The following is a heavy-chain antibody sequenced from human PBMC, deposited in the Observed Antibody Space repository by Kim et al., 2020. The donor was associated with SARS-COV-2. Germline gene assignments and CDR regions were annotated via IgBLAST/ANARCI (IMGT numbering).Heavy chain of an antibody. V-gene: IGHV3-53*01. J-gene: IGHJ3*02. CDR3: ARDGRYMARKTNAFDI. Sequence: GGSLRLSCAASGFTVSSNYMSWVRQAPGKGLEWVSVIYSGGSTYYADSVKGRFTISRDNSKNTLYLQMNSLRAEDTAVYYCARDGRYMARKTNAFDIWGQGTMVTVSS. D-gene: IGHD1-20*01. CDR1: GFTVSSNY. CDR2: IYSGGST.